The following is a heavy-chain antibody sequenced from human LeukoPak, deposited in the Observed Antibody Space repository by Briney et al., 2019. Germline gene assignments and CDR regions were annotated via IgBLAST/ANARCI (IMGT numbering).Heavy chain of an antibody. CDR3: ARDPGYYGSGSRGAFDY. D-gene: IGHD3-10*01. Sequence: SETLSLTCTVSGGSISSSSYYWGWIRQPPGKGLEWIGSIYYSGSTYYNPSLKSRVTISVDTSKNQFSLKLSSVTAADTAVYYCARDPGYYGSGSRGAFDYWGQGTLVTVSS. V-gene: IGHV4-39*07. CDR2: IYYSGST. CDR1: GGSISSSSYY. J-gene: IGHJ4*02.